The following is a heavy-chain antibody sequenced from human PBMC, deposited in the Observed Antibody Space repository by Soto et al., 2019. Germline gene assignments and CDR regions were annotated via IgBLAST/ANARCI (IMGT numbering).Heavy chain of an antibody. V-gene: IGHV3-33*01. CDR2: ILDDGSDK. CDR3: ARDDDYGDNGLDY. D-gene: IGHD4-17*01. J-gene: IGHJ4*02. CDR1: GFSFSSYG. Sequence: QVQLVESGGGVDQPGRSLRLSCAASGFSFSSYGMNWVRQAPGKGLEWVAVILDDGSDKDYTDAVKGRFTISRDNSKNTLYLEMNSLRAEDTAVYYCARDDDYGDNGLDYWGQGTLVTVSS.